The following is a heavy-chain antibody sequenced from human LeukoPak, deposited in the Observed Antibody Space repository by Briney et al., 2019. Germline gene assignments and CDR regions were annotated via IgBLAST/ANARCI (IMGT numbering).Heavy chain of an antibody. V-gene: IGHV3-33*08. CDR1: GFTFSSYG. CDR2: IWYDGSKK. J-gene: IGHJ4*02. CDR3: ARYREGYSFDY. Sequence: GGSLRLSCAASGFTFSSYGMHWVRQAPGKGLEWVAVIWYDGSKKYYADSVKGRFTISRDNSKNTLYLQMNSLRVEDTAVYYCARYREGYSFDYWGQGTLVTVSS. D-gene: IGHD5-24*01.